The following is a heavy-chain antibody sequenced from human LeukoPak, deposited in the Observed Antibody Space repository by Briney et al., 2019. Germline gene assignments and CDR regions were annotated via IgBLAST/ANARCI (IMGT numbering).Heavy chain of an antibody. CDR1: AFTFSSYS. Sequence: GGSLRLSCAASAFTFSSYSMNWVRQAPGKGLEWVSSISSSGSYIYYADSVKGRFTISRDNAKNPLYLQMNSLRAEDTAVYYCARDGSGYDFPLWFDPWGQGTLVTVSS. CDR2: ISSSGSYI. CDR3: ARDGSGYDFPLWFDP. J-gene: IGHJ5*02. D-gene: IGHD5-12*01. V-gene: IGHV3-21*01.